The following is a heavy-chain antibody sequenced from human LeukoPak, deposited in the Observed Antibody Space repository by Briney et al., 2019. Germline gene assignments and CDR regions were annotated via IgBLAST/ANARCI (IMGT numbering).Heavy chain of an antibody. CDR3: TRDRVIAAAGTVYWYFDL. CDR1: GGSISSYY. Sequence: SETLSLTCTVSGGSISSYYWSWIRQPPGKGLEWIGYIYYSGSTNYNPSLKSRVTISVDTSKNQFSLKLSSVTAADTAVYYCTRDRVIAAAGTVYWYFDLWGRGTLVTVSS. D-gene: IGHD6-13*01. J-gene: IGHJ2*01. V-gene: IGHV4-59*12. CDR2: IYYSGST.